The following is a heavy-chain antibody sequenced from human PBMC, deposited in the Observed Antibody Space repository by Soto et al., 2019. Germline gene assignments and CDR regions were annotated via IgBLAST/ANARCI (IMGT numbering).Heavy chain of an antibody. J-gene: IGHJ4*02. D-gene: IGHD3-10*01. CDR3: AKGRGGSGSLTPRVDF. CDR1: GFTFKNYG. V-gene: IGHV3-23*01. CDR2: ISGGGDTT. Sequence: EVQLLESGGGLVQPGGSLRVSCAACGFTFKNYGMTWVGQAPGKGLEWVSAISGGGDTTSYADSVKGRFTVSRDGSKNTLYLQMSSLRAEDTALYYCAKGRGGSGSLTPRVDFWGQGTLVTVSS.